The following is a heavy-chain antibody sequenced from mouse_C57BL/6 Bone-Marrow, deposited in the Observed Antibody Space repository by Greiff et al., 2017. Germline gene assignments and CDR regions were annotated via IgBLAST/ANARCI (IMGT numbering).Heavy chain of an antibody. CDR1: GYTFTSYW. D-gene: IGHD2-5*01. J-gene: IGHJ2*01. CDR3: AIYYSNYVDY. Sequence: QVQLQQSGAELVKPGASVKVSCKASGYTFTSYWMHWVKQRPGQGLEWIGMIHPSDSDTNYNQKFKGKATLTVDKSSSTAYMQLSSLTSEDSAVCYCAIYYSNYVDYWGSGTTLTVAS. V-gene: IGHV1-74*01. CDR2: IHPSDSDT.